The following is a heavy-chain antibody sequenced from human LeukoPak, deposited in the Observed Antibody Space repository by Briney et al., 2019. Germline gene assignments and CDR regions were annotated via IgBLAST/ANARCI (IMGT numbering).Heavy chain of an antibody. CDR3: ARGHYADYA. D-gene: IGHD4-17*01. V-gene: IGHV3-7*02. J-gene: IGHJ5*02. Sequence: GGSLRLSRTASGFIFSTYWMNWVRQAPGKGLEWVASINQDGSEKYYVDSVKGRFTISRDNAKHSLYVEMNSLRGEDTAVYCCARGHYADYAWGQGNLVTVSS. CDR2: INQDGSEK. CDR1: GFIFSTYW.